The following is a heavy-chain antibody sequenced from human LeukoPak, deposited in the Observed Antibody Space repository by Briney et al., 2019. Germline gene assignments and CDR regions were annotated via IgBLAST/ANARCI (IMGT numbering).Heavy chain of an antibody. J-gene: IGHJ3*02. Sequence: GGSLRLSCAASGFTVSSNYMSWVRQAPGKGLEWVSVIYSGGSTYYADSVKGRFTISRDNSKNTLYLQMNSLRAEDTAVYYCARDRATYYYGSGSPDDAFDIWGQGTMVTVSS. V-gene: IGHV3-66*01. CDR1: GFTVSSNY. CDR2: IYSGGST. D-gene: IGHD3-10*01. CDR3: ARDRATYYYGSGSPDDAFDI.